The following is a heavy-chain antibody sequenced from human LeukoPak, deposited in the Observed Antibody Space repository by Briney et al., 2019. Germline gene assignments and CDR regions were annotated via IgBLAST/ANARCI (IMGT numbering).Heavy chain of an antibody. J-gene: IGHJ6*03. Sequence: ASVKVSCKISGYTLTEYSINWVRQAPGKGLEWMGGFDPEDGETVYTQKLQGRVTMTEDTSTDTAYMELSSLRSEDTAVYYCARGGRTYSYGYYSMDVWGKGTTVTISS. V-gene: IGHV1-24*01. D-gene: IGHD5-18*01. CDR1: GYTLTEYS. CDR3: ARGGRTYSYGYYSMDV. CDR2: FDPEDGET.